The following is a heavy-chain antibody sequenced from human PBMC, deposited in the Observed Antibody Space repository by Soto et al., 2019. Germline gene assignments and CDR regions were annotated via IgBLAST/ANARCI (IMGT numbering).Heavy chain of an antibody. J-gene: IGHJ3*02. CDR3: ATSGERGGSGEYDVFDI. CDR2: IKPDGSEK. CDR1: GFTFSSYW. D-gene: IGHD3-16*01. Sequence: EVQLAESGGGLVQPGGSLRLSCAASGFTFSSYWMSWVRQAPGRGLEWVANIKPDGSEKFYVDSVKGRFILSRDNAKNSLYLQMSSLGAEDTAVYYCATSGERGGSGEYDVFDIWGQGTMVTVS. V-gene: IGHV3-7*01.